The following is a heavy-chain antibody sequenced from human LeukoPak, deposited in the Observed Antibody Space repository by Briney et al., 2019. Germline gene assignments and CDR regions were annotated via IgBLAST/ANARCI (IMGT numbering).Heavy chain of an antibody. CDR1: GFTFSSYS. CDR3: ARGADGVSSNSRGWFDP. Sequence: PGGSLRLSCTASGFTFSSYSMNWVRQAPGKGLEWVSSISTISSYIYYADSVKGRFTISRENARTSLYLQMNTLRAEDTAAYSCARGADGVSSNSRGWFDPWGQGTLVTVSS. V-gene: IGHV3-21*01. CDR2: ISTISSYI. J-gene: IGHJ5*02. D-gene: IGHD2-15*01.